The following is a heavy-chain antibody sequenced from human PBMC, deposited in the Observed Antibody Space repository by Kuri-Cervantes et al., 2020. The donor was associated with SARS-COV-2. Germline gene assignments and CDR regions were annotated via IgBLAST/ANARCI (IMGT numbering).Heavy chain of an antibody. CDR2: INPDGSYT. V-gene: IGHV3-74*01. CDR3: VRDGDHWNFDY. Sequence: ETLSLTCAASGFTFSGHWIHWVRQAPGKGLVWVSRINPDGSYTNNADSVRGRFTLSRDNAKNMLFLQMNSLRAEDTAVYYCVRDGDHWNFDYWGQGTLVTVSS. J-gene: IGHJ4*02. CDR1: GFTFSGHW. D-gene: IGHD1-1*01.